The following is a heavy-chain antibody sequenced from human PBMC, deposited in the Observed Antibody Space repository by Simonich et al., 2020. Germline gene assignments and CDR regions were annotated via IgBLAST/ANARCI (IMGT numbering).Heavy chain of an antibody. J-gene: IGHJ4*02. CDR2: IRSISSYI. V-gene: IGHV3-21*01. CDR1: GFTFSSDS. CDR3: ARANKRDY. Sequence: EVQLVESGGGLVKPGGSLRLTCAASGFTFSSDSMNWVRQAPGKGLEWVSSIRSISSYIYYADSVKGRFTISRDNAKNSLYLQMNSLRAEDTAVYYCARANKRDYWGQGTLVTVSS.